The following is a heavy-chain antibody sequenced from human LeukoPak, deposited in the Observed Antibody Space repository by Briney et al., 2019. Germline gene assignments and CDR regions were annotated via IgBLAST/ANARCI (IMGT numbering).Heavy chain of an antibody. J-gene: IGHJ4*02. D-gene: IGHD6-13*01. CDR3: VASTGYSSSWFYFGY. CDR2: ISSSSSTI. Sequence: PGGSLRLSCAASGFTSSSYSMNWVRHAPGKGLEWVSYISSSSSTIYYADSVKGRFTISRDNAKNSLYLQMNSLRAEDTAVYYCVASTGYSSSWFYFGYWGQGTLVTVSS. CDR1: GFTSSSYS. V-gene: IGHV3-48*01.